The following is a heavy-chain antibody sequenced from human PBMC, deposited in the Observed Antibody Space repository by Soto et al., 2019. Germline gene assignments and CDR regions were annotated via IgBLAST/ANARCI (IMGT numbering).Heavy chain of an antibody. V-gene: IGHV3-23*01. CDR2: ISSSGDNT. J-gene: IGHJ3*02. CDR1: GFTFSPYA. D-gene: IGHD4-17*01. Sequence: EVQLLESGGGLVQPGGSLRLSCVASGFTFSPYAMSWVRQAPGKGLEWVSGISSSGDNTYYADSVKGRFTISRDNSKNMCYLQMSSLRADDSALYYCAKDPNGHYVGAFEIRGQGTMVTVSS. CDR3: AKDPNGHYVGAFEI.